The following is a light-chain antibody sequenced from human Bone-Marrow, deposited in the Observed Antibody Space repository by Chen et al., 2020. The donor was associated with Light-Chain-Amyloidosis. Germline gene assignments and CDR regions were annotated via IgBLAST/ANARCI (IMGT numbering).Light chain of an antibody. J-gene: IGLJ3*02. CDR3: QSYQGSSQGV. Sequence: NFMLTHPHSVSESPGKTVIISCTRSSGSIANNYVQWYQQRPGSSPTTVIYEDDQRPSGVPDRFSGSIDRSSNSASLTISGLKTEDEADYYCQSYQGSSQGVFGGGTKLTVL. V-gene: IGLV6-57*01. CDR1: SGSIANNY. CDR2: EDD.